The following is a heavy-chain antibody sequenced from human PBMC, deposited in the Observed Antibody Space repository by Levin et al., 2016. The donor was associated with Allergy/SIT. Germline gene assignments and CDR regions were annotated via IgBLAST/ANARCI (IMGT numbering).Heavy chain of an antibody. CDR3: ARSGTGAIEY. Sequence: SETLSLTCTVSGDSITSGDYYWTWIRQPPGTGLEWIGSISYSGSVYSNPSLKSRVTISVDTSKNQFSLKLSSVTTADTAVYYCARSGTGAIEYWGQGTLVTVSS. J-gene: IGHJ4*02. V-gene: IGHV4-39*07. D-gene: IGHD2-8*02. CDR2: ISYSGSV. CDR1: GDSITSGDYY.